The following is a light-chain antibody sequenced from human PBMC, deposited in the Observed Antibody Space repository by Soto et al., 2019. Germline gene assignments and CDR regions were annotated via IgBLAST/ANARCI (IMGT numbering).Light chain of an antibody. CDR3: SSYTSRSTRV. V-gene: IGLV2-14*01. Sequence: QSVLTQPASVSGSPGQSITISCTGTSSDIGGYNYVSWYQQHPGKAPKFIIYEVSNRPSGVSNRFSGSKSGNTASLTISGLQAEDEADYYCSSYTSRSTRVFGGGTQLTVL. CDR2: EVS. J-gene: IGLJ3*02. CDR1: SSDIGGYNY.